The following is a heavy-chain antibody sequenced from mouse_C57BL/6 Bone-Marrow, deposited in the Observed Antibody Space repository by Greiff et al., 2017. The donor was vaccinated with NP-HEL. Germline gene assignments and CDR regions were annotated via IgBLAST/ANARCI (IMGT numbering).Heavy chain of an antibody. J-gene: IGHJ2*01. CDR3: ARSTTVVLDY. CDR1: GFTFSDYY. V-gene: IGHV5-12*01. Sequence: EVKLVESGGGLVQPGGSLKLSCAASGFTFSDYYMYWVRQTPEKRLEWVAYISNGGGSTYYLDTVKGRFTISRDNAKNTLYLQMSRLKSEDTAMYYCARSTTVVLDYWGQGTTLTVSS. D-gene: IGHD1-1*01. CDR2: ISNGGGST.